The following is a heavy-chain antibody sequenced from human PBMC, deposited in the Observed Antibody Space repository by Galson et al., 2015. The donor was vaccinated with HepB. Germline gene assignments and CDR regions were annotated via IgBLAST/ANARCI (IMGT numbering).Heavy chain of an antibody. CDR2: IKQDGSEK. CDR1: GFTFSSYW. CDR3: ARGGGIVVYYYYYMDV. V-gene: IGHV3-7*01. D-gene: IGHD1-26*01. J-gene: IGHJ6*03. Sequence: SLRLSCAASGFTFSSYWMSWVRQAPGKGLEWVANIKQDGSEKYYVDSVKGRFTISRDNAKNSLYLQMNSLRAEDTAVYYCARGGGIVVYYYYYMDVWGKGTTVTVAS.